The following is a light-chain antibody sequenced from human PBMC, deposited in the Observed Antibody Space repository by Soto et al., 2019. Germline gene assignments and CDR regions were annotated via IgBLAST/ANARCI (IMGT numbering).Light chain of an antibody. J-gene: IGKJ3*01. CDR3: QQYDNLPFA. V-gene: IGKV1-33*01. CDR2: DAS. Sequence: DIQMTQSPSSLSASVGDRVTITCQASQDISNHLNWYQQKSGKAPKLLIYDASNLETGVPSRFSGSGSGTDFTFTITSLQSEDIATYYCQQYDNLPFAFGPGTKVDIK. CDR1: QDISNH.